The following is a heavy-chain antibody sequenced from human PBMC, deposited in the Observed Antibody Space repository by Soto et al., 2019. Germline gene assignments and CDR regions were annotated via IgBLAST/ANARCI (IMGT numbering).Heavy chain of an antibody. D-gene: IGHD2-2*01. J-gene: IGHJ6*02. CDR2: ISYDGSNK. Sequence: GGSLSLSCAAPGFTFRSYPMHWVRQAPGKGLEWVAVISYDGSNKYYADSVKGRFTITRDNSKNTLYLQMNSLRAEDKAVYYCAKLLRYCSSTTCPPFYSGMDVWGQGTTVTVSS. CDR3: AKLLRYCSSTTCPPFYSGMDV. CDR1: GFTFRSYP. V-gene: IGHV3-30-3*01.